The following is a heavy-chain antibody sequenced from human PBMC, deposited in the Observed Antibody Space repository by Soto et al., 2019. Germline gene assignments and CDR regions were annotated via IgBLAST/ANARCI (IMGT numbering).Heavy chain of an antibody. CDR1: GGSISGYY. J-gene: IGHJ6*02. Sequence: SETLSLTSTVSGGSISGYYWSWIRQPPGKGLEWIGYMYNTGSTVYNPSFKSRVTISVDTSKNQFSLKLNSVTAADTAVYYCARDLWGYCGTACYPLDVWGQGTTVTVS. D-gene: IGHD2-21*02. V-gene: IGHV4-59*01. CDR3: ARDLWGYCGTACYPLDV. CDR2: MYNTGST.